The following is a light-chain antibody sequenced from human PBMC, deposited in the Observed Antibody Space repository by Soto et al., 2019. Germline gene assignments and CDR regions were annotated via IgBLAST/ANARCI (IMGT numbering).Light chain of an antibody. CDR2: PAS. CDR3: QHLRTYPFS. CDR1: QDISTS. V-gene: IGKV1-9*01. J-gene: IGKJ2*03. Sequence: DIQLTQSPSFLSASVGDRVTVSYRASQDISTSLAWFQQKAGKVPQLLVYPASTLQDGVPSRFSGSGSGTYFTLTINNLQAEDFATYYCQHLRTYPFSFGQGTKLDIK.